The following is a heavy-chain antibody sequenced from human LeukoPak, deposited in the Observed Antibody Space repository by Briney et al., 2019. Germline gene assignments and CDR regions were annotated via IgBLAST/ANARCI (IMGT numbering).Heavy chain of an antibody. V-gene: IGHV3-74*01. CDR2: IKSDGSST. D-gene: IGHD2-21*02. CDR1: GFTFSNYW. CDR3: SRDSLSSCGGDCYSGLDV. J-gene: IGHJ6*02. Sequence: TGGSLRLSCAASGFTFSNYWIHWVRQAPGEALMWVSRIKSDGSSTTYADSVKGRFTISRDNAKNTLYLQMNSLRAEDTAVYYCSRDSLSSCGGDCYSGLDVWGQGTTVTVSS.